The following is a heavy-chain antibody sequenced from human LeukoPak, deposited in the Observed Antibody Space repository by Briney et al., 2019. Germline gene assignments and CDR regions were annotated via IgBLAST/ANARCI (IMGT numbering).Heavy chain of an antibody. CDR3: AGSSAYYPDAFDI. CDR2: IYSGGVT. D-gene: IGHD3-22*01. Sequence: PGGSLRLFCAASGFTVNRNYMSWVRQAPGKGLEWVSVIYSGGVTYYADSVKGRFTISRDNSKNTLYLQMNSLRADDTAVYYCAGSSAYYPDAFDIWGQGTMVSVSS. V-gene: IGHV3-53*01. J-gene: IGHJ3*02. CDR1: GFTVNRNY.